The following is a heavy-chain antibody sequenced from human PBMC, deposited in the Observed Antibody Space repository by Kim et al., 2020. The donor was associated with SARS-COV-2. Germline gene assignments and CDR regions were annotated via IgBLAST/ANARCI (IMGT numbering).Heavy chain of an antibody. Sequence: STIYYADSVKGRFTISRDNAKNSLYLQMNSLRDEDTAVYYCARRKEEFDYWGQGTLVTVSS. V-gene: IGHV3-48*02. J-gene: IGHJ4*02. CDR2: STI. CDR3: ARRKEEFDY.